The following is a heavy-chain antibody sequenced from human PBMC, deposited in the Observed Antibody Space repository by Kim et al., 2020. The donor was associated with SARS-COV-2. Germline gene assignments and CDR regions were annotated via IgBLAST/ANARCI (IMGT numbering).Heavy chain of an antibody. J-gene: IGHJ6*02. Sequence: VKGRLTSDRDNYKNTLYLQMNSLRAEDTAVYYCAETTPGSWTPGVGMDVWGQGTTVTVSS. CDR3: AETTPGSWTPGVGMDV. D-gene: IGHD6-13*01. V-gene: IGHV3-30*07.